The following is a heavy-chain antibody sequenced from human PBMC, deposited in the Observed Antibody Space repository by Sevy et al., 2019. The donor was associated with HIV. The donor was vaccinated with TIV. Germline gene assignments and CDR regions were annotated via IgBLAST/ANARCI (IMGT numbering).Heavy chain of an antibody. Sequence: GGSLRLSCAASGFTFSSYWMSWVRQAPGKGLEWVATMKQAGSEKYYVDSVKGRFTISRDNAKHSLYLQMNSLRAEDTAVYYCVREGLGGFIHSLDSWGQGTLVTVSS. CDR2: MKQAGSEK. D-gene: IGHD3-16*01. V-gene: IGHV3-7*03. CDR1: GFTFSSYW. J-gene: IGHJ4*02. CDR3: VREGLGGFIHSLDS.